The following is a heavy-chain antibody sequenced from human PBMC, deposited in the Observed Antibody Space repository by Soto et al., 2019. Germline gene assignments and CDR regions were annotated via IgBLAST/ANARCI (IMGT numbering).Heavy chain of an antibody. CDR1: GFTFIDHY. D-gene: IGHD7-27*01. J-gene: IGHJ6*02. CDR3: ASASNRMDV. CDR2: SRNKANSYTT. V-gene: IGHV3-72*01. Sequence: PGGSLRLSCASSGFTFIDHYMDWVRQAPGKGLEWVGRSRNKANSYTTEYAASVKGRFTISRDDSKNSLYLQMNSLKTEDTAVYYCASASNRMDVWGQGTTVTVSS.